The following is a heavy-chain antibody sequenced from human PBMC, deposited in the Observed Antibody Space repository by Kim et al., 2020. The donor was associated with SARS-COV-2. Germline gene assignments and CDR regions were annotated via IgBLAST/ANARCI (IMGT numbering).Heavy chain of an antibody. V-gene: IGHV1-18*01. CDR3: ARDSWWELLTFDY. D-gene: IGHD1-26*01. Sequence: YAQKLQGRVTMTTDTSTSTAYMELRSLRSDDTAVYYCARDSWWELLTFDYWGQGTLVTVSS. J-gene: IGHJ4*02.